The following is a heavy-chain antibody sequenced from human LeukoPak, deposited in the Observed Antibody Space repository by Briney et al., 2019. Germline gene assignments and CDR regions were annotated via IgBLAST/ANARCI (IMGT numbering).Heavy chain of an antibody. CDR3: ARDRYQRITMIVVAKGAFDI. D-gene: IGHD3-22*01. Sequence: GGSLRLPCAASGFTFSSYSMNWVRQAPGKGLEWVSYISSSSSTIYYADSVKGRFTISRDNAKNSLYLQMNSLRAEDTAVYYCARDRYQRITMIVVAKGAFDIWGQGTMVAVSS. V-gene: IGHV3-48*04. CDR1: GFTFSSYS. CDR2: ISSSSSTI. J-gene: IGHJ3*02.